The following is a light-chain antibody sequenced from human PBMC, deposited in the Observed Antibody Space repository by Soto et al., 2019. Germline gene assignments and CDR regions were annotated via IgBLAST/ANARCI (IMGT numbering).Light chain of an antibody. J-gene: IGLJ1*01. CDR2: DVS. Sequence: QSALTQPASVSGSPGQSITISCTGTSSDIGSYNYVSWYQQHPGKAPKLMIYDVSNRPSGVSNRFSGSKSGNTASLIISGLQAEDEAEYYCSSSTSSSPLGYVFGTGTKVTVL. V-gene: IGLV2-14*03. CDR1: SSDIGSYNY. CDR3: SSSTSSSPLGYV.